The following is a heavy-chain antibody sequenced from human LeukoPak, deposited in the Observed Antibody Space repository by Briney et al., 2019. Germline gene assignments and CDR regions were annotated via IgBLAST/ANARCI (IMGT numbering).Heavy chain of an antibody. Sequence: PSETLSLTCTVSGGSISSSSYYWGWIRQPPGKGLEWIGSIYYSGSTYYNPSLKSRVTISVDTSKNQFSLKLSSVTAADTAVYYCARARIYYYDSSGYHYVTGAQYYFDYWGQGTLVTVSS. CDR3: ARARIYYYDSSGYHYVTGAQYYFDY. CDR1: GGSISSSSYY. CDR2: IYYSGST. J-gene: IGHJ4*02. D-gene: IGHD3-22*01. V-gene: IGHV4-39*07.